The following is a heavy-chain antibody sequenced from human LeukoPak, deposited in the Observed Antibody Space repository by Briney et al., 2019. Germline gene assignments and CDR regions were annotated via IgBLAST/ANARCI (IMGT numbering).Heavy chain of an antibody. V-gene: IGHV3-7*01. CDR2: IKQDGSEK. CDR3: AREGFVLLFSGGYFDY. CDR1: GFTFSSYW. D-gene: IGHD3-10*02. J-gene: IGHJ4*02. Sequence: GGSLRLSCAASGFTFSSYWMSWVRQAPGKGLEWVANIKQDGSEKYYVDSVKGRFTISRDNAKNSLYLQMNSLRAEDTAVYYCAREGFVLLFSGGYFDYWGQGTLVTVSS.